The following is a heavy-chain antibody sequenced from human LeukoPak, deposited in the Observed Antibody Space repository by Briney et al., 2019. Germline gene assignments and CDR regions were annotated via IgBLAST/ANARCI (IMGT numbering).Heavy chain of an antibody. V-gene: IGHV1-8*01. CDR1: GYTFTTYD. CDR2: MNPHRGNT. Sequence: GASVKVSCKASGYTFTTYDINWVRQASGQGLEWMGWMNPHRGNTGYAQKFQGRVTMTRDTSINTAYMELSSLTSDDTAVYYCTRAPVPGNYWGQGTLVTVSS. D-gene: IGHD3-10*01. J-gene: IGHJ4*02. CDR3: TRAPVPGNY.